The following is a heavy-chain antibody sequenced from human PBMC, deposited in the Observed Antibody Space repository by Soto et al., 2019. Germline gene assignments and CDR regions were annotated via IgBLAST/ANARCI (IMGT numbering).Heavy chain of an antibody. V-gene: IGHV1-18*01. CDR3: ARVTMVRGVSYWFDP. Sequence: VASVKVSCKASGYTFTSYGISWVRQAPGQGLEWMGWISAYNGNTNYAQKLQGRVTMTTDTSTSTAYMELRSLRSDDTAVYYCARVTMVRGVSYWFDPWGQGTLVTVSS. CDR1: GYTFTSYG. D-gene: IGHD3-10*01. J-gene: IGHJ5*02. CDR2: ISAYNGNT.